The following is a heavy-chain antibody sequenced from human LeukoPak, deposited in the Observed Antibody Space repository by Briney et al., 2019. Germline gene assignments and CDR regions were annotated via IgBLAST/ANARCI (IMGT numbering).Heavy chain of an antibody. J-gene: IGHJ4*02. D-gene: IGHD2-15*01. CDR3: ARQEYCSGGSCIDY. CDR1: GYTFTSYY. Sequence: ASVKVSCKASGYTFTSYYMHWVRQAPGQGLEWMGIINPSGGSTSYAQKFQGRVTMTRDKSISTAYLQWSSLKASDTAMYYCARQEYCSGGSCIDYWGQGTLVTVSS. CDR2: INPSGGST. V-gene: IGHV1-46*01.